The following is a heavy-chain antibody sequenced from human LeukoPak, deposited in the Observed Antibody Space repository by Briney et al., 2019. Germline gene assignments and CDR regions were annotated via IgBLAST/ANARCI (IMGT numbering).Heavy chain of an antibody. J-gene: IGHJ6*02. D-gene: IGHD2-15*01. CDR3: AREVVVSPYYYYGMDV. Sequence: GGSLRLSCAASGFTFSSYWMHWVRQAPGKGLVWVSRINSDGSSTSYADSVKGRSTISRDNAKNTLYLQMNSLRAEDTAVYYCAREVVVSPYYYYGMDVWGQGTTVIVSS. CDR2: INSDGSST. V-gene: IGHV3-74*01. CDR1: GFTFSSYW.